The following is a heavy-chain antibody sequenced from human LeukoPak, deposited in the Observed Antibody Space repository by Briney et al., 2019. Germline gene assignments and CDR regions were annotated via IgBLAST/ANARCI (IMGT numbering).Heavy chain of an antibody. Sequence: SETLSLTCTVSGGSISIFYWSWIRQPAGKGLEWIGRIYTSGSTNYNPSLKSRVTMSVDTSKNQFSLKLTSVTAADTAMYYCARGRGYGDYHYYFDYWGQGTLVTVSS. CDR1: GGSISIFY. CDR3: ARGRGYGDYHYYFDY. CDR2: IYTSGST. V-gene: IGHV4-4*07. J-gene: IGHJ4*02. D-gene: IGHD4-17*01.